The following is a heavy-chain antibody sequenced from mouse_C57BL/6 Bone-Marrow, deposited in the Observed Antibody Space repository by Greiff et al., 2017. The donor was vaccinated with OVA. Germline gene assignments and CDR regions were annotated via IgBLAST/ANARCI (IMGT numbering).Heavy chain of an antibody. CDR2: IYPRSGNT. CDR3: ARAHLAWFAY. Sequence: QVQLKESGAELARPGASVKLSCKASGYTFTSYGISWVKQRTGQGLEWIGEIYPRSGNTYYNEKFKGKATLTADKSSSTAYMELRSLTSEDSAVYFCARAHLAWFAYWGQGTLVTVSA. V-gene: IGHV1-81*01. CDR1: GYTFTSYG. J-gene: IGHJ3*01.